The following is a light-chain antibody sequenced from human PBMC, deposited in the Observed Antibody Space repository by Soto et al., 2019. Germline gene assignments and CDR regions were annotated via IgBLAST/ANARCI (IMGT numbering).Light chain of an antibody. Sequence: EMVMTQSPATLSVSPGEVVTLSFRASQSMTTKLAWYQQKPGQAPRLLIYGASSRATGIPDRFSGSGSGTDFTLSISKLEPGDFGVYFCHQYGKSPRTFGQGTKVDIK. CDR2: GAS. CDR3: HQYGKSPRT. J-gene: IGKJ1*01. V-gene: IGKV3-20*01. CDR1: QSMTTK.